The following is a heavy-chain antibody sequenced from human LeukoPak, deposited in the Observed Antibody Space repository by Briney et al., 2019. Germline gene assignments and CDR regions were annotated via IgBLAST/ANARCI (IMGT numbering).Heavy chain of an antibody. D-gene: IGHD6-13*01. J-gene: IGHJ4*02. CDR3: AKGLKGIAAAGFDY. Sequence: GRSLRLSCAASGFTFDDYAMHWVRQAPGKGLEWVSGISWNSGSIGYADSVKGRFTISRDNAKNSLYLQMNSLRAEDVALYYCAKGLKGIAAAGFDYWGQGTLVTVSS. V-gene: IGHV3-9*03. CDR1: GFTFDDYA. CDR2: ISWNSGSI.